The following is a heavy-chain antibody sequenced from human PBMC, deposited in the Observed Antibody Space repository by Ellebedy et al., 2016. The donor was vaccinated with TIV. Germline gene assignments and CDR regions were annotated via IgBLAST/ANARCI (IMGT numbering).Heavy chain of an antibody. Sequence: GESLKISCAASGFTFSSYWMHWVRQAPGKGLVWVSRINSDGSSTSYADSVKGRFTISRDNAKNTLYLRMNSLRAEDTALYYCAKGYMSPFDYWGQGNLVTVSS. CDR2: INSDGSST. V-gene: IGHV3-74*01. CDR1: GFTFSSYW. J-gene: IGHJ4*02. D-gene: IGHD2-2*02. CDR3: AKGYMSPFDY.